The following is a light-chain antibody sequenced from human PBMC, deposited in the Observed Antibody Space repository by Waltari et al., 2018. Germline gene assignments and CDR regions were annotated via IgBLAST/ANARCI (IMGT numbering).Light chain of an antibody. CDR3: QQYNSYSST. Sequence: DIQMTQSPSTLSASVGARVTITCRASQSISSWLAWYQQKPGKAPKLLIYDASSLESGFPSRFSGSGSGTEFTLTISSLQPDDFATYYCQQYNSYSSTFGPGTKVDIK. V-gene: IGKV1-5*01. CDR1: QSISSW. CDR2: DAS. J-gene: IGKJ3*01.